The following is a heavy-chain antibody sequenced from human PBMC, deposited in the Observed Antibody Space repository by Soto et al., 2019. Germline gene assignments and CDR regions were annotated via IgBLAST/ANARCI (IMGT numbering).Heavy chain of an antibody. CDR2: IWYDGSNK. V-gene: IGHV3-33*01. CDR1: GFTFSSYG. Sequence: QVQLVESGGGVVQPGRSLRLSCAASGFTFSSYGMHWVRQAPGKGLEWVAVIWYDGSNKYYADSVKGRFTISRDNSKNTMYLKMNSLRAEDTAGYYCAIDMSSSWSQQDHYYYYYGMDVWGQGTTVSVSS. D-gene: IGHD2-2*01. J-gene: IGHJ6*02. CDR3: AIDMSSSWSQQDHYYYYYGMDV.